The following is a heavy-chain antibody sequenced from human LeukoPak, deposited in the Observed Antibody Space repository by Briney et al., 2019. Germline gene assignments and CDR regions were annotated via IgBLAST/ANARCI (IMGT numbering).Heavy chain of an antibody. D-gene: IGHD6-13*01. CDR1: GYTFTSYG. CDR3: ARDELRWYGAFDI. J-gene: IGHJ3*02. CDR2: IPGYNGNT. V-gene: IGHV1-18*01. Sequence: ASVKVSCKASGYTFTSYGISWVRQAPGQGVEWMGWIPGYNGNTNYAQKLQGRVTMTTDTSTSTVYMELRSLRSDDTAVYYCARDELRWYGAFDIWGQGTMVTVSS.